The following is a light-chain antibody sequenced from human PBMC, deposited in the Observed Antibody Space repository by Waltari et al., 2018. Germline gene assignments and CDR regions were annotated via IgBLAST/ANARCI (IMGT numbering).Light chain of an antibody. CDR3: CSYVTSRTFV. CDR1: SSDAASYNL. CDR2: EGN. J-gene: IGLJ2*01. V-gene: IGLV2-23*03. Sequence: HSALTQAASVSGSPGQSITISCTGFSSDAASYNLVSWYQQHPGKVPKLLLYEGNKRPSGVSNRFSGSKSGDTASLTISGLQAEDEADYYCCSYVTSRTFVFGGGTKLTVL.